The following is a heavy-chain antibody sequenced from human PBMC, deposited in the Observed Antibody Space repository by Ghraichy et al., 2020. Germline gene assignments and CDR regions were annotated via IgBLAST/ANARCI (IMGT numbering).Heavy chain of an antibody. CDR3: ARGLGYCSSTSCLNRYDYSNYGGY. V-gene: IGHV4-34*01. D-gene: IGHD2-2*01. Sequence: SETLSLTCAVYGGSFSGYYWSWIRQLPGKGLEWIGEINHSGSTNYNPSLKSRVTISVDTSKNQFSLKLSSVTAADTAVYYCARGLGYCSSTSCLNRYDYSNYGGYWGQGTRVTVSS. CDR1: GGSFSGYY. CDR2: INHSGST. J-gene: IGHJ4*02.